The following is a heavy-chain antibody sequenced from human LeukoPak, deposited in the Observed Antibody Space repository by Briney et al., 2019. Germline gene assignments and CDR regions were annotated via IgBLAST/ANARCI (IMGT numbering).Heavy chain of an antibody. Sequence: SETLSLTCFVSGASIRSEIYYWGWIRQPPGKGLEWIGNLYYSGTTYYNPSLKSRLTISVDTSKNQFSLKLSSVTAADTAVYYCARRKSRSYYYGSGSYYFDYWGQGTLVTVSS. CDR2: LYYSGTT. CDR1: GASIRSEIYY. CDR3: ARRKSRSYYYGSGSYYFDY. J-gene: IGHJ4*02. V-gene: IGHV4-39*07. D-gene: IGHD3-10*01.